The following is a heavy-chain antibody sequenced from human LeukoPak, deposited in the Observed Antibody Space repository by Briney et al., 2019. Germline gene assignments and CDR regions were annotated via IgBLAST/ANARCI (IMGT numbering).Heavy chain of an antibody. CDR1: GGSISGYY. D-gene: IGHD3-3*01. CDR2: IYSSGST. J-gene: IGHJ3*02. V-gene: IGHV4-4*07. Sequence: PSETLSLTCTVSGGSISGYYWTWIPQPAGKGLEWIGRIYSSGSTGYNPSLKSRVAMSVDTSKNQFSLKLSSVTAADTAIYYCARSWSGSVTAADIWGQGTMVTVSS. CDR3: ARSWSGSVTAADI.